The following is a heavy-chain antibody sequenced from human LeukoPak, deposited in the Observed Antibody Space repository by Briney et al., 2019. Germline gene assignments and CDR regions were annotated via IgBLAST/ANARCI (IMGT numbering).Heavy chain of an antibody. CDR3: AKTSGYYLDNWFDP. J-gene: IGHJ5*02. Sequence: GASVKVSCKASGYTFTNYDINWVRQATGQGLEWMGWMNPNRGNTGYEQKFQGRVTFTRNTSISTAYMELSSLRSEDTAVYYCAKTSGYYLDNWFDPWGQGTLVTVSS. V-gene: IGHV1-8*01. D-gene: IGHD3-22*01. CDR1: GYTFTNYD. CDR2: MNPNRGNT.